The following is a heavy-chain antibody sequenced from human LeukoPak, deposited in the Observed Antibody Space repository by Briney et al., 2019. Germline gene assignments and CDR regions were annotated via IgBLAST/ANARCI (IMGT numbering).Heavy chain of an antibody. CDR3: AIDSGYYASGFDY. D-gene: IGHD3-10*01. Sequence: GGSLRLSCAASGFTFISYSMSWVRQAPGKRLGWVSSISTSSSYIYYADSVKGRFTISRDNAKNSLYLQMNSLRAEDTAVYYCAIDSGYYASGFDYWGQGTLVSVSS. CDR1: GFTFISYS. V-gene: IGHV3-21*01. J-gene: IGHJ4*02. CDR2: ISTSSSYI.